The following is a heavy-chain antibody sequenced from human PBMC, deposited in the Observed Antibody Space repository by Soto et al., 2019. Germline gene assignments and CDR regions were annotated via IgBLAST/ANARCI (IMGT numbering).Heavy chain of an antibody. J-gene: IGHJ6*02. Sequence: GECLKCSYKASLYSFTRYWIGCERQLPGQRREWMGFICPGDSNTSYSPTLHLQVSISAAKPSSTAYLHWSPLTAPATAIYYCARTAAAGKYYYGGDVWGQGTTVTVSS. CDR3: ARTAAAGKYYYGGDV. V-gene: IGHV5-51*01. D-gene: IGHD6-13*01. CDR2: ICPGDSNT. CDR1: LYSFTRYW.